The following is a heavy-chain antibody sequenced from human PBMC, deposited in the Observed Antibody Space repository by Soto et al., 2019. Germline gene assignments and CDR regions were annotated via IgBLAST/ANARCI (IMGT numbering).Heavy chain of an antibody. J-gene: IGHJ5*01. D-gene: IGHD2-15*01. Sequence: QVQLVQSGTEVKKPGSSVKVSCKASGGTFSNYTFAWVRQAPGQGLEWMGRIIPTLDVAYSAPKFQDRVSITSDKASGTALKQQRDLQTADNAVYYCASTREGPYCSGYSCHSGDWLDVWGQGTLVTISS. CDR3: ASTREGPYCSGYSCHSGDWLDV. V-gene: IGHV1-69*02. CDR2: IIPTLDVA. CDR1: GGTFSNYT.